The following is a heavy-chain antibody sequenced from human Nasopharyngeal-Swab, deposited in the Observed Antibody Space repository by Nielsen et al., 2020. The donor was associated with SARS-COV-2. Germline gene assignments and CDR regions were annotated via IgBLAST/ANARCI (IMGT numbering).Heavy chain of an antibody. J-gene: IGHJ3*02. Sequence: ASVKVSCKASGYTFTSYGIIWVRQAPGQGLEWMGWISGYNGNTNYAQKLQGRVTMTTDTSTRTAYMELRSLRSDDTAVYYCARGGGASILWFGELGQIAFDIWGQGTMVTVSS. CDR3: ARGGGASILWFGELGQIAFDI. CDR2: ISGYNGNT. D-gene: IGHD3-10*01. CDR1: GYTFTSYG. V-gene: IGHV1-18*01.